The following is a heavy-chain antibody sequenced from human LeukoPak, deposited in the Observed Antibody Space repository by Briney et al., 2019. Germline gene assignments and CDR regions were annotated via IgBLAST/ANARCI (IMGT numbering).Heavy chain of an antibody. Sequence: PGGSLRLSCAGSGFPFSSHGMNWVRQAPGKGLEWVSAISGTGTTYYADSVKGRFTISRDNSKNTLYLQMNSLRAEDTAVYYCAKGKLYNTEGYFQHWGQGTLVTVSS. J-gene: IGHJ1*01. V-gene: IGHV3-23*01. CDR3: AKGKLYNTEGYFQH. CDR2: ISGTGTT. CDR1: GFPFSSHG. D-gene: IGHD1-14*01.